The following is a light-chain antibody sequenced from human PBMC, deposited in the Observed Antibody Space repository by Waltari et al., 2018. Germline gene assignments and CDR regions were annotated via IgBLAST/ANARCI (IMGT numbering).Light chain of an antibody. J-gene: IGLJ2*01. CDR2: KDT. CDR1: ALPKQY. CDR3: QSADSSGTVV. Sequence: SYELTQPPSVSVSPGQTARITCSGDALPKQYAYWYQKKPGQAPVLVIYKDTERPSGIPERFPGSRSGTTVTLTISGVQTEDEADYYCQSADSSGTVVFGGGTELTVL. V-gene: IGLV3-25*03.